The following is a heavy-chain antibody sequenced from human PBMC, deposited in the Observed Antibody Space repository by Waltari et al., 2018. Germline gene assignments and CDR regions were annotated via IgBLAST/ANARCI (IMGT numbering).Heavy chain of an antibody. V-gene: IGHV1-2*04. D-gene: IGHD2-8*02. CDR3: ARRSCTGECYAPYVY. CDR1: GYTFTDYH. Sequence: QVQLVQSGAEVTKPGASVKVSCKPSGYTFTDYHIPWVRQAPGQGLEWMGWINPKSGGTYYAQTFQGWVTMTRDTSTSTVYMELSSLKSDDTAMYYCARRSCTGECYAPYVYWGQGSQVTVSS. CDR2: INPKSGGT. J-gene: IGHJ4*02.